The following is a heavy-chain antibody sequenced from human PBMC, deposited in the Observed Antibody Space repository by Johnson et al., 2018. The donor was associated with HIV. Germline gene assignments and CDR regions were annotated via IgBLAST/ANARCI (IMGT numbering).Heavy chain of an antibody. CDR2: TRKKVNSYTT. V-gene: IGHV3-72*01. CDR3: ARGCGSRSGSPCYDPFDI. J-gene: IGHJ3*02. CDR1: AFTFGNVW. D-gene: IGHD1-26*01. Sequence: VQLVESGGGLVEPGGSLRLSCVVSAFTFGNVWMNWVRQAPGKGLEWVGRTRKKVNSYTTEYAASVKGRFTVSRDDSKNSVYLQMNSLTPEDTAVYYCARGCGSRSGSPCYDPFDIWGQGTMVTVSS.